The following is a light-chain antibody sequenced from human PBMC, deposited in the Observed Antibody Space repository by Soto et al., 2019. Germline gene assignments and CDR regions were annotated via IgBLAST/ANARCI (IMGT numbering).Light chain of an antibody. Sequence: DIQMTPSPSSLSASVGDRVTITCRASQSISSYLNWYQQKPGKAPKLLIYEASSLEKGVPARFGGSGSGTEFTLTISSLQPDDFATYYCQQYNVYSWTFGQGTKVDIK. V-gene: IGKV1-5*03. J-gene: IGKJ1*01. CDR3: QQYNVYSWT. CDR1: QSISSY. CDR2: EAS.